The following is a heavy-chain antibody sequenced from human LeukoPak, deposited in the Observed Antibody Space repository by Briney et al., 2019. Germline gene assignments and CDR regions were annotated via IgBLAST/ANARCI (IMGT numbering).Heavy chain of an antibody. J-gene: IGHJ4*02. Sequence: ASVKVFCKASGYSFTIYGISWVRQAPGQGLEWMEWISAYNGNTNYAQKLQGRVTMTTDTSTSTAYMELRSLRSDDTAVYYCARGSSGWYNDYWGQGTLVTVSS. D-gene: IGHD6-19*01. CDR2: ISAYNGNT. CDR3: ARGSSGWYNDY. CDR1: GYSFTIYG. V-gene: IGHV1-18*01.